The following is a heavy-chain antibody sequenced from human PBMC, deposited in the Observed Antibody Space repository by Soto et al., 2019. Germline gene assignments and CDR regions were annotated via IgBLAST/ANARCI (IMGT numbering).Heavy chain of an antibody. CDR3: ARDKLTGEGLVRGVSIDY. D-gene: IGHD3-10*01. Sequence: EVQLLESGGGLVQPGGSLRLSCAASGFTFSSYAMSWVRQAPGKGLEWVSAISGSGGSTYYADSVKGRFTISRDNAKNSLYLQMNSLRAEDTAVYYCARDKLTGEGLVRGVSIDYWGQGTLVTVSS. V-gene: IGHV3-23*01. CDR2: ISGSGGST. CDR1: GFTFSSYA. J-gene: IGHJ4*02.